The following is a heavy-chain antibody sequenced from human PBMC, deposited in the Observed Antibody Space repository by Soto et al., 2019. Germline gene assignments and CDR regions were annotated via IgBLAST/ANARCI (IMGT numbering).Heavy chain of an antibody. Sequence: PGGSLRLSCAASGFTFSSYGMHWVSQAPGKGLEWVAVISYDGSNKYYADSVKGRFTISRDNSKNTLYLQMNSLRAEDTAVYYCAKGPPQLWLLLFDYWGQGTLVTVSS. CDR3: AKGPPQLWLLLFDY. V-gene: IGHV3-30*18. CDR1: GFTFSSYG. CDR2: ISYDGSNK. D-gene: IGHD5-18*01. J-gene: IGHJ4*02.